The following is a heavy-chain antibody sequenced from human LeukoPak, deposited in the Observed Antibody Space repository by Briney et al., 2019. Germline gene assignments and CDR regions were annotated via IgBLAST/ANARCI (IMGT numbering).Heavy chain of an antibody. CDR2: IYPGDSDT. Sequence: GESLKISCKGSGYNFTNYWIGWVRQMPAKGPEWMGIIYPGDSDTRYSPSFQGQVTISADKSISTAYLQWSSLKASDTAMYYCARWDFSGYDSYYFDYWGQGTLVTVSS. CDR3: ARWDFSGYDSYYFDY. D-gene: IGHD5-12*01. V-gene: IGHV5-51*01. J-gene: IGHJ4*02. CDR1: GYNFTNYW.